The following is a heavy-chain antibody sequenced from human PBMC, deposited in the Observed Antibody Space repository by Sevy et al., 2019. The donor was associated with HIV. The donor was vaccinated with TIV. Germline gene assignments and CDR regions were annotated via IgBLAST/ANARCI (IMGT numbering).Heavy chain of an antibody. CDR1: GFTFSSFG. CDR3: ARVRERVGVAGISPAYFFHY. CDR2: ISYDGSNK. J-gene: IGHJ4*02. D-gene: IGHD6-19*01. Sequence: GGSLRLSCAASGFTFSSFGMLWVRQAPGKGLESVAFISYDGSNKYYADPVKGRFTISRDNSKNRLHLQMNSLRADDTAVYYCARVRERVGVAGISPAYFFHYWGQGTVVTVSS. V-gene: IGHV3-30*13.